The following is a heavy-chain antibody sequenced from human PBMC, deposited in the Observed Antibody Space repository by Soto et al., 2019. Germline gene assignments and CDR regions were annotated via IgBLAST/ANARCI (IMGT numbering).Heavy chain of an antibody. Sequence: GGFLRLSCATSGFTFSNFDMHWVRQVPGKGLEWVSAIGAARDPYYLGSVKGRFTISRENAKNSVYLQMNDLRAGDSAVYYCARAYTGRLPRRADYYYAMDVWGQGTTVTVSS. V-gene: IGHV3-13*05. CDR3: ARAYTGRLPRRADYYYAMDV. CDR1: GFTFSNFD. J-gene: IGHJ6*02. D-gene: IGHD2-2*02. CDR2: IGAARDP.